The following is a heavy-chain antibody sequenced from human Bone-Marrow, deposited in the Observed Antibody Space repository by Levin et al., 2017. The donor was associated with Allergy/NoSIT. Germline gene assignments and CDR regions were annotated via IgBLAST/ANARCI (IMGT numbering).Heavy chain of an antibody. CDR1: GGSISSYY. J-gene: IGHJ5*02. Sequence: SETLSLTCTVSGGSISSYYWSWIRQPPGKGLEWIGYISYSENTNYNPSLRRRVTISIDTSKNQFSLKLTSVTAADTAVYYCARSVRQWQFVSPVDPWGQGTLVTVSS. CDR2: ISYSENT. D-gene: IGHD6-19*01. V-gene: IGHV4-59*01. CDR3: ARSVRQWQFVSPVDP.